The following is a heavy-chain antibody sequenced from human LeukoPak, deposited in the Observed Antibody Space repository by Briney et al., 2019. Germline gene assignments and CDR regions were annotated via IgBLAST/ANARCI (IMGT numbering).Heavy chain of an antibody. Sequence: TGGSLRLSCAASGFTFSSYAMSWVRQAPGKGLEWVSAISGSGGSTYYADSVKGRFTISRDNSKNTLYLQMNSLRAEDTAVYYCAKDHDYGDYAGGYWGQGTLVTVSS. J-gene: IGHJ4*02. CDR2: ISGSGGST. CDR1: GFTFSSYA. D-gene: IGHD4-17*01. CDR3: AKDHDYGDYAGGY. V-gene: IGHV3-23*01.